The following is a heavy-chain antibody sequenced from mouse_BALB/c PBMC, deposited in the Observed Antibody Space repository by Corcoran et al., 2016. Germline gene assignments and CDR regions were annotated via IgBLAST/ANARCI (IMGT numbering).Heavy chain of an antibody. D-gene: IGHD3-1*01. Sequence: QIQLVQSGPELKKPGGTVKISCKASGYTFTNYGMNWVKQAPGKGLKWMGWINTYTGEPTYADDFKGRFAFSLETSASTAYLQINTLKNEDTATYYCARRAGPYYFDYGCQGTTLAVSS. J-gene: IGHJ2*01. V-gene: IGHV9-3-1*01. CDR3: ARRAGPYYFDY. CDR2: INTYTGEP. CDR1: GYTFTNYG.